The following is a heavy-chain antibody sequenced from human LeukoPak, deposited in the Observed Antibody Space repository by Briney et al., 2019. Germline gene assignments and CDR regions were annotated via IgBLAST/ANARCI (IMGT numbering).Heavy chain of an antibody. Sequence: GSLRLSCAASGFTFSSYAMSWVRQAPGKGLEWVSAISGSGGSTYYADSVKGRFTISRDNSKNTLYLQMNSLRAVDTAIYYCAKRGAVAGDIDYWGQGTLVTVSS. CDR1: GFTFSSYA. J-gene: IGHJ4*02. CDR3: AKRGAVAGDIDY. CDR2: ISGSGGST. D-gene: IGHD6-19*01. V-gene: IGHV3-23*01.